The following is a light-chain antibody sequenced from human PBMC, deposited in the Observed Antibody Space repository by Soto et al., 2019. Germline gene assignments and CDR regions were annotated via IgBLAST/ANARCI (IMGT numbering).Light chain of an antibody. V-gene: IGKV3-20*01. Sequence: DIGVTQSPGTLSLCPGDRATLHCRASQCLISGCLAWYRQKHGQAPRLLIYGASNRATAIPDRFSGSGNGTDFTLTISSLEPDDCAVYCCQQYSSAPPTFGGGTKVEIK. J-gene: IGKJ4*02. CDR2: GAS. CDR1: QCLISGC. CDR3: QQYSSAPPT.